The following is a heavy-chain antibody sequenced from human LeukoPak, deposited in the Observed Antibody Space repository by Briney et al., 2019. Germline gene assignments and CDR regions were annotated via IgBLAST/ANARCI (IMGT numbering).Heavy chain of an antibody. V-gene: IGHV4-4*02. D-gene: IGHD3-10*01. CDR1: GGSISSSNW. CDR2: IYHSGST. J-gene: IGHJ4*02. Sequence: SETLSLTCAVSGGSISSSNWWSWVRQPPGKGLEWIGEIYHSGSTNYNPSLKSRVTISVDKSKNQFSLKLSSVTAADTAVYYCARAGSGSYYKIDYWGQGTLVTVSA. CDR3: ARAGSGSYYKIDY.